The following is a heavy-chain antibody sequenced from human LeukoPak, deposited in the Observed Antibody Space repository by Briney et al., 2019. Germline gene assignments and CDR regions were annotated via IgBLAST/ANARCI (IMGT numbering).Heavy chain of an antibody. J-gene: IGHJ4*02. Sequence: TGGSPRLSCAASGFTFSNYAMSWVRQAPGKGLEWLAVIYSGSSTYYADSVKGRFTISRDNSKNTLYLQMNCLRAEDTAVYYCARVRCSGWYVYDYWGQGTLVSVCS. CDR1: GFTFSNYA. V-gene: IGHV3-23*03. CDR3: ARVRCSGWYVYDY. D-gene: IGHD6-19*01. CDR2: IYSGSST.